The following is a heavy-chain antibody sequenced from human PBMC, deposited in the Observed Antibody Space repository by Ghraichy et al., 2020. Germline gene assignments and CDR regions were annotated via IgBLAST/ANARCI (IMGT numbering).Heavy chain of an antibody. D-gene: IGHD5-24*01. CDR2: ISATGSHI. V-gene: IGHV3-21*06. J-gene: IGHJ4*02. CDR3: ARARAGNVPPNYYFDS. CDR1: GFPFGDYS. Sequence: GGSLRLSCVASGFPFGDYSMNWIRQAPGKGLEWVSSISATGSHIYYADSVKGRFTISRDNAKSSLFLQMSSLRAEDTAIYFCARARAGNVPPNYYFDSWGQGTLVTVSS.